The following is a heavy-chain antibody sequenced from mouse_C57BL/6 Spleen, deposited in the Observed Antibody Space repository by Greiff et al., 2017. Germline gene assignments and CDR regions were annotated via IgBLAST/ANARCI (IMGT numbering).Heavy chain of an antibody. J-gene: IGHJ2*01. CDR2: ISYSGST. Sequence: EVKLMESGPGLAKPSQTLYLTCSVTGYSITSDYWNWIRKFPGNKLEYMGYISYSGSTYYNPSRKSRISITRDTSKNHYYLRLNSVTTEDTATCYCARTSDFDYWGQGTTLTVSS. V-gene: IGHV3-8*01. CDR1: GYSITSDY. CDR3: ARTSDFDY.